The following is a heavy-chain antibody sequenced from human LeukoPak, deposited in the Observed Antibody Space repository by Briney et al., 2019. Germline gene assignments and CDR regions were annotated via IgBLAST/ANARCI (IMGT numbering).Heavy chain of an antibody. D-gene: IGHD3-9*01. CDR3: AKGQDYDILTGASI. V-gene: IGHV3-23*01. J-gene: IGHJ4*02. Sequence: PGGALRLSCAAYGFTFSSYAMRWVRQTPGKGLEWVAAISGSGGSTYYADSGKGRFTISRDNSKNTLYLQMNSLRAEDTAVYYCAKGQDYDILTGASIWGQGTLVTVSS. CDR1: GFTFSSYA. CDR2: ISGSGGST.